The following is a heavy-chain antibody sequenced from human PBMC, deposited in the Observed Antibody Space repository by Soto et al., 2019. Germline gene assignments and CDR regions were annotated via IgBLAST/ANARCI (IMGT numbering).Heavy chain of an antibody. Sequence: GGSLRLSCSASGFTFSIYAISWVRQIPGKGLEWVSTISCNGGTSYADFVRGRFTISRDNSKNTLYLQMNSLRVDDTAIYYCAKDAPGIGWLSDXWGQGTLVTVSX. V-gene: IGHV3-23*01. CDR1: GFTFSIYA. J-gene: IGHJ4*02. CDR3: AKDAPGIGWLSDX. CDR2: ISCNGGT. D-gene: IGHD3-22*01.